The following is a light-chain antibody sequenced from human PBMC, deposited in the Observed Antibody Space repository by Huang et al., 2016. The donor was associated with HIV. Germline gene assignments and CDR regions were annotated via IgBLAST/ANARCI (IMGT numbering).Light chain of an antibody. CDR2: DAS. J-gene: IGKJ4*01. Sequence: EIVLTQSPATLSLSPGQRATLSCRTSQSVGNYLAWYQQRPGQAPRRLIYDASNRATGIPARFSGSGSGTAFTLTISSLEPDDFAVYYCQQRSSPLTFGGGTKVEIK. CDR1: QSVGNY. V-gene: IGKV3-11*01. CDR3: QQRSSPLT.